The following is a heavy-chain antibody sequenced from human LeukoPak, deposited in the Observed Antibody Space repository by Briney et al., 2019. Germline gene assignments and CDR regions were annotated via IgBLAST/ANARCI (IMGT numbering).Heavy chain of an antibody. CDR3: AKDSHYYYYYMDV. CDR2: INPNSGGT. CDR1: GYTFTGYY. Sequence: ASVKVSCKASGYTFTGYYMHWVRQAPGQGLEWMGWINPNSGGTNYAQKFQGRVTMTRDTSISTAYMELSRLRSDDTAVYYCAKDSHYYYYYMDVWGNGTTVTVSS. J-gene: IGHJ6*03. V-gene: IGHV1-2*02.